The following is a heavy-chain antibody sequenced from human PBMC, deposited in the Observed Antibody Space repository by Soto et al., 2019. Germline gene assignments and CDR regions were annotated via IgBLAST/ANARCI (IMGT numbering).Heavy chain of an antibody. D-gene: IGHD3-9*01. J-gene: IGHJ6*03. CDR2: ISAYNGNT. V-gene: IGHV1-18*01. CDR3: ARGVTYYDILTGLYYYSMDV. CDR1: GYTFTSYG. Sequence: ASVKVSCKASGYTFTSYGISWVRQAPGQGLEWMGWISAYNGNTNYAQKLQGRVTMTTNTSTSTAYMELRSLRSDDTAVYYCARGVTYYDILTGLYYYSMDVWGKGTTVTVSS.